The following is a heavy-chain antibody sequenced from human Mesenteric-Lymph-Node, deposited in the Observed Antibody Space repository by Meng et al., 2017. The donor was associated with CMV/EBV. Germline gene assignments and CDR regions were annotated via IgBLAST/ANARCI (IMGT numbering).Heavy chain of an antibody. CDR1: Y. V-gene: IGHV4-39*01. CDR2: IYHSGST. Sequence: YWSWLRQPPGKGLEWIASIYHSGSTFHNPSLKSRVTISVDTSRNHIFLKLSSVTAADTAVFYCARHGDLYDFWSGYGCFDPWGQGTLVTVSS. D-gene: IGHD3-3*01. J-gene: IGHJ5*02. CDR3: ARHGDLYDFWSGYGCFDP.